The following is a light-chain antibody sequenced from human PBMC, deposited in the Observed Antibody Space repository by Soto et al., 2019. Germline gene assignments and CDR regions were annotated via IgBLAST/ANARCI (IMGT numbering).Light chain of an antibody. J-gene: IGKJ1*01. Sequence: VSTQSPGTLSLSPGERATLSCRASQSVSSSYLAWYQQKPGQAPRLLIYGASSRATGIPDRFSGSGSGTDFTLTISRLEPEDFAVYYCQQYGRARTFGQGTKVDIK. CDR2: GAS. V-gene: IGKV3-20*01. CDR3: QQYGRART. CDR1: QSVSSSY.